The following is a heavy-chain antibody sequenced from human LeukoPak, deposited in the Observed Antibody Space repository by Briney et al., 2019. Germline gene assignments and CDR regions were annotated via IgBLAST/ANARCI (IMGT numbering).Heavy chain of an antibody. CDR2: FDPEDGET. V-gene: IGHV1-24*01. D-gene: IGHD3-10*01. CDR3: ATVRITMVRGVIITTYYFDY. CDR1: GYTLTELF. J-gene: IGHJ4*02. Sequence: ASAKVSCKVSGYTLTELFMHWVRQAPGKGLEWMGGFDPEDGETIYAQKFQGRVTMTEDTSTDTAYMELSSLRSEDTAVYYCATVRITMVRGVIITTYYFDYWGQGTLVTVSS.